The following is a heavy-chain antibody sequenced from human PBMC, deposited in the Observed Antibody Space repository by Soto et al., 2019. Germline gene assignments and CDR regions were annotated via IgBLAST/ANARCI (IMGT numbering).Heavy chain of an antibody. CDR3: VRDRYTLSHVWSAFSTD. D-gene: IGHD3-3*01. CDR2: IRNDGDTV. J-gene: IGHJ4*02. CDR1: GFTFRDSY. Sequence: EVQLVQSGGGLVQPGGSLRLSCAASGFTFRDSYMSWVRQVPGKGLEWISAIRNDGDTVYYVDSVTGRFTISKDNSKNTSSLRMKNLRVEDTAIYYCVRDRYTLSHVWSAFSTDWGQGALVVVSS. V-gene: IGHV3-23*04.